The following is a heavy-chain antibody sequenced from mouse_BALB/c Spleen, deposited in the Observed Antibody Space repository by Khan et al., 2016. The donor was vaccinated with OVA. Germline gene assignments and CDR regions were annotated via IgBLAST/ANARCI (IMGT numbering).Heavy chain of an antibody. CDR3: ARNSYRYDFTY. Sequence: QVQLKQSGPGLVQPSQSLSITCTVSGFSLTTYGIHWVRQSPGKGLEWLGVIWSGGSTDYNAPFISRLSISKDNSKSQVFFKMNSLQADDTAIYYCARNSYRYDFTYWGQGTLVTVSA. V-gene: IGHV2-2*01. D-gene: IGHD2-12*01. CDR1: GFSLTTYG. CDR2: IWSGGST. J-gene: IGHJ3*01.